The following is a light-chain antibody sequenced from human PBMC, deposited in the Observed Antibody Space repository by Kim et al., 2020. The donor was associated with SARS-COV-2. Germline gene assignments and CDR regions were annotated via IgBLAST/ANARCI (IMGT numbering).Light chain of an antibody. CDR2: DVS. J-gene: IGLJ2*01. CDR1: SSDVGGYNY. CDR3: SSYTSSSLVV. Sequence: SALTQPASVSGSPGQSITISCTGTSSDVGGYNYVSWYQQHPGKAPKLMIYDVSKRPSGVSNRFSGSKSGNTASLTISGLQAEDEADYYCSSYTSSSLVVFGGGTQLTVL. V-gene: IGLV2-14*01.